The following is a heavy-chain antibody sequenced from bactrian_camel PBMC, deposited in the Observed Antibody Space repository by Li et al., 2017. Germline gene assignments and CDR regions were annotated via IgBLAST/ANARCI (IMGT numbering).Heavy chain of an antibody. D-gene: IGHD2*01. Sequence: HVQLVESGGGPVQAGGSLRLSCTVFGYTFDGSDMGWYRQVPGNDCDLVSAISSDGIPYYAVSVKDRFTISLDNAKTAMYLQMNSLKFEDTGLYYCAPRGERQCPYPGEWDQGTQVTVS. CDR2: ISSDGIP. V-gene: IGHV3S55*01. CDR3: APRGERQCPYPGE. J-gene: IGHJ4*01. CDR1: GYTFDGSD.